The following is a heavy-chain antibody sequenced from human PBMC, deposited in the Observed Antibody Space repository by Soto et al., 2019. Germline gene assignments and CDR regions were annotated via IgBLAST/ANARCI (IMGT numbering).Heavy chain of an antibody. CDR1: GFTVSSNY. Sequence: GGSLRLSCAASGFTVSSNYMSWVRQAPGKGLEWVSVIYSGGSTYYADSVKGRFTISRDNSKNTLYLQMNSLRAEDTAVYYCAREWTAAAGPYYYYYYYMDVWGKGTTVTVSS. V-gene: IGHV3-66*01. CDR3: AREWTAAAGPYYYYYYYMDV. D-gene: IGHD6-13*01. J-gene: IGHJ6*03. CDR2: IYSGGST.